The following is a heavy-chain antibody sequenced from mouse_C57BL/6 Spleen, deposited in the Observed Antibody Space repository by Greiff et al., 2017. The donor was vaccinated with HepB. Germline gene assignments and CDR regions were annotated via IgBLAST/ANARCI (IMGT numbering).Heavy chain of an antibody. Sequence: VKLQESGPELVKPGASVKISCKASGYAFSSSWMNWVKQRPGKGLEWIGRIYPGDGDTNYNGKFKGKATLTADKSSSTAYMQLSSLTSEDSAVYFCSYYDYDGAMDYWGQGTSVTVSS. V-gene: IGHV1-82*01. D-gene: IGHD2-4*01. CDR2: IYPGDGDT. CDR3: SYYDYDGAMDY. J-gene: IGHJ4*01. CDR1: GYAFSSSW.